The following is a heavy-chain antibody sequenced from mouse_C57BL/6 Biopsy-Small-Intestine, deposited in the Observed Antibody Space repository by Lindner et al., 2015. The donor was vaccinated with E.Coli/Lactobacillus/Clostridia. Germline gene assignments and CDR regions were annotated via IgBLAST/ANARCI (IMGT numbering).Heavy chain of an antibody. CDR3: VRQLRDY. V-gene: IGHV1-54*01. Sequence: VQLQESGAKLVRPGTSVKVSCKASGYAFTNYFIEWIKQRPGQGLEWIGVITPGSGDTIYNEKFKGKATLTADKSSSTAYTQLSSLTSEDSAVYFCVRQLRDYWGQGTTLTVSS. CDR1: GYAFTNYF. J-gene: IGHJ2*01. CDR2: ITPGSGDT. D-gene: IGHD1-3*01.